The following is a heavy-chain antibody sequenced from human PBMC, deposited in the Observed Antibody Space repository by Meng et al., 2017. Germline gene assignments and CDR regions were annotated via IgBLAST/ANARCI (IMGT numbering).Heavy chain of an antibody. J-gene: IGHJ5*02. CDR3: ARDLYDILTGENWFDP. Sequence: GESLKISCAASGYTFSDYYMSWVRQAPGKGLEWVSSISSSSSYIYYADSVKGRFTISRDNAKNSLYLQMNSLRAEDTAVYYCARDLYDILTGENWFDPWGQGTLVTVSS. V-gene: IGHV3-21*01. CDR2: ISSSSSYI. CDR1: GYTFSDYY. D-gene: IGHD3-9*01.